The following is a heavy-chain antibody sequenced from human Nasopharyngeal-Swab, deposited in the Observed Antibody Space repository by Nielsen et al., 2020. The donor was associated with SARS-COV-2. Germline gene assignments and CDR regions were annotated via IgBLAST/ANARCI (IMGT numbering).Heavy chain of an antibody. J-gene: IGHJ4*02. CDR2: ISTNRGDT. CDR1: GYSFISYG. Sequence: ASVKVSCKASGYSFISYGITWVRQAPGHGLEWVGWISTNRGDTQYTQNLQGRVTMTTDTSTTTAYMELRSLRSDDTAMYYCARDVEEWLVVPSLSFDYWGQGTLVTVSS. V-gene: IGHV1-18*01. D-gene: IGHD5-18*01. CDR3: ARDVEEWLVVPSLSFDY.